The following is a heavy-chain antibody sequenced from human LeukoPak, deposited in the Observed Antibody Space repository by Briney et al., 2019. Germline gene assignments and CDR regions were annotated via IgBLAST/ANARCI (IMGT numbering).Heavy chain of an antibody. V-gene: IGHV3-74*01. Sequence: GGSLRLSCAASGFTFDDYAMHWVRQAPGKGLEWVSRIKTDGSITNYADSVKGRFTISRDNAKNSLYLQMDSLRVEDTAVYYCARDPYSGNYGAYYYYYMDVWGKGTTVTISS. CDR1: GFTFDDYA. J-gene: IGHJ6*03. D-gene: IGHD1-26*01. CDR3: ARDPYSGNYGAYYYYYMDV. CDR2: IKTDGSIT.